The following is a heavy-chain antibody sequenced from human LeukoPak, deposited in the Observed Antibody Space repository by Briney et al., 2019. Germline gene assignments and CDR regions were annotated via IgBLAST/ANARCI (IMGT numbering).Heavy chain of an antibody. Sequence: PSETLSLTCTVSGGSISSYYWSWIRQPPGKGLEWIGYIYYTGSTDYNPSLKSRVAISVDTSKNQFSLKLSSVTAADTAVYYCARFVNYYDSSGYYPGYYHYGMDVWGQGTTVTVSS. CDR2: IYYTGST. J-gene: IGHJ6*02. CDR1: GGSISSYY. D-gene: IGHD3-22*01. V-gene: IGHV4-59*12. CDR3: ARFVNYYDSSGYYPGYYHYGMDV.